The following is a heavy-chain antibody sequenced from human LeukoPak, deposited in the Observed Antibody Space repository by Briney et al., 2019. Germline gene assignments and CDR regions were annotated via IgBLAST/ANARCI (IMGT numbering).Heavy chain of an antibody. CDR3: TRGAGWLIDY. CDR1: GGSISSGSYY. V-gene: IGHV4-61*02. Sequence: SETLSLTCTVSGGSISSGSYYWSWIRQPAGKGLEWIGRIYTSGSTTYNPSLKSRVTISADTSKNQLSLKLNSLTTADTAVYYCTRGAGWLIDYWGQGIPVTVSS. D-gene: IGHD3-16*01. CDR2: IYTSGST. J-gene: IGHJ4*02.